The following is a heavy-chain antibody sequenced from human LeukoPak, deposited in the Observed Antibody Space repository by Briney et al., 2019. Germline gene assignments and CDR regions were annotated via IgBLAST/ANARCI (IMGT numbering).Heavy chain of an antibody. Sequence: GGSLRLSCAASGFTFSSYAMHWVRQAPGRGLEWVAVLSHDGNNKYYADSVKCRFTISRDNSKDTLYLQMNSRRLEDTAVYYCARDRSNGYFEIHFWGQGTLVTVSS. D-gene: IGHD3-22*01. CDR3: ARDRSNGYFEIHF. V-gene: IGHV3-30-3*01. CDR1: GFTFSSYA. CDR2: LSHDGNNK. J-gene: IGHJ4*02.